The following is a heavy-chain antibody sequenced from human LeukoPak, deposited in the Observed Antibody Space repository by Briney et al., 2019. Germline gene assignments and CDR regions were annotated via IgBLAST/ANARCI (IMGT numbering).Heavy chain of an antibody. J-gene: IGHJ4*02. D-gene: IGHD6-13*01. CDR2: IIPIFGTA. Sequence: GASVKVSCKASGGTFSSYAISWVRQAPGQGLEWMGGIIPIFGTANYAQKFQGRVTITADESTSTAYMELSSLRSEDTAVYYCARDDGIAAADIDYWGQGTLVTVSS. CDR3: ARDDGIAAADIDY. CDR1: GGTFSSYA. V-gene: IGHV1-69*13.